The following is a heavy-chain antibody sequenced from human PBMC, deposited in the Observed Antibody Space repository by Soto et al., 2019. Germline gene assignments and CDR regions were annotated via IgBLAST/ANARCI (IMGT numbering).Heavy chain of an antibody. D-gene: IGHD2-2*01. CDR3: ARACSSNSCYDVFDY. CDR2: IYTSGST. V-gene: IGHV4-4*07. Sequence: SETLSLTCTVSGGSISSYYWSWIRQPAGKGLEWIGRIYTSGSTNYNPSLKSRVTMSVDTSKNQFSLKLSSVTAADTAVYYCARACSSNSCYDVFDYWGQGNLVTVPS. CDR1: GGSISSYY. J-gene: IGHJ4*02.